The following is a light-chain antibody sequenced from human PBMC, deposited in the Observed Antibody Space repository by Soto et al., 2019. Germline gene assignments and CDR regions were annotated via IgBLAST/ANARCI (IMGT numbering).Light chain of an antibody. Sequence: EIVMTQSPGTLSLSPGERATLSCRASQSVSTNLAWYQQIPGQAPRLLIYGASTRATGIPARFSGSGSGTEFTLAISSLQSEDFAVDYCQPYNDWPQTFGLGTKVEIK. J-gene: IGKJ1*01. CDR1: QSVSTN. CDR3: QPYNDWPQT. CDR2: GAS. V-gene: IGKV3-15*01.